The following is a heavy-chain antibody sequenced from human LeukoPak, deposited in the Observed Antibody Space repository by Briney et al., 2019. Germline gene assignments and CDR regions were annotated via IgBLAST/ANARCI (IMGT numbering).Heavy chain of an antibody. J-gene: IGHJ3*02. D-gene: IGHD2-15*01. CDR3: ARKIPCSGGSCYPINI. CDR2: INHSGST. CDR1: GGSFSGYY. V-gene: IGHV4-34*01. Sequence: SETLSLTCAVYGGSFSGYYWSWIRQPPGKGLEWIWEINHSGSTNYNPSLKSRVIISVDTSKNQFSLKLSSVTAADTAVYYCARKIPCSGGSCYPINIWGQGTMVTVSS.